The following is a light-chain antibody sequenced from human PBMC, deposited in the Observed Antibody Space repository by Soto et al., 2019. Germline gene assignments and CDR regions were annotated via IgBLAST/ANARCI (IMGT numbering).Light chain of an antibody. J-gene: IGLJ2*01. V-gene: IGLV2-14*03. CDR1: DSDVGGYNY. CDR2: DVS. Sequence: QSALTQPASVSGSPGQSITISCTGTDSDVGGYNYVSWYQHHPGNATKVMIYDVSNRPSGVSNRFSGSKSGNTASLIISGLQAEDEADYYCSSYTINGVGVFGGGTKLTVL. CDR3: SSYTINGVGV.